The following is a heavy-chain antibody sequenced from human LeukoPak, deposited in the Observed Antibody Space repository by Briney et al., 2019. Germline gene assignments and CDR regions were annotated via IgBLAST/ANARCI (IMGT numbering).Heavy chain of an antibody. V-gene: IGHV3-7*04. CDR3: ARPYCSGGNCYSIDY. CDR1: GFTFSSYW. D-gene: IGHD2-15*01. Sequence: PGGSLRLSCAASGFTFSSYWMTWVRQAPGKGLEWVAKIKQDGSEKYYVDSVKGRFTISRDNAKNSLYLQMNSLRAEDTAVYYCARPYCSGGNCYSIDYWGQGTLVTVSS. CDR2: IKQDGSEK. J-gene: IGHJ4*02.